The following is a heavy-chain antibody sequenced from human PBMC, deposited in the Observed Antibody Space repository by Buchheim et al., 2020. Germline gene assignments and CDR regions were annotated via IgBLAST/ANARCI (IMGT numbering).Heavy chain of an antibody. D-gene: IGHD2-2*02. CDR1: GFTFSSYG. V-gene: IGHV3-33*01. CDR3: ARDQCSSISCYTGY. J-gene: IGHJ4*02. CDR2: IWYDGSNK. Sequence: QVQLVESGGGVVQPGRSLRLSCAASGFTFSSYGMHWVRQAPGKGLEWVAVIWYDGSNKYYADSVKGRFTISRDNSKNTLYLQMNSLRAEDTAVYYCARDQCSSISCYTGYWGQGTL.